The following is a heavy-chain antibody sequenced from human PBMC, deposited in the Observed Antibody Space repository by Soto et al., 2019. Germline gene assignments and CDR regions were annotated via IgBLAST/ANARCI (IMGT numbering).Heavy chain of an antibody. J-gene: IGHJ6*02. D-gene: IGHD2-2*01. CDR1: GFTFSSYE. CDR3: ARDRSSTSSYGMDV. Sequence: PGGALRLSCAASGFTFSSYEMNWVRQAPGKGLEWVSYISSSGSTIYYADSVKGRFTISRDNAKNSLYLQMNSLRAEDTAVYYRARDRSSTSSYGMDVWGQGTTVTVSS. V-gene: IGHV3-48*03. CDR2: ISSSGSTI.